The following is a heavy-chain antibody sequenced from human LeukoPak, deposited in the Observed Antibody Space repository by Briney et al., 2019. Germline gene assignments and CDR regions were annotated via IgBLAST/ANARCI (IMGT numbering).Heavy chain of an antibody. CDR1: GFTFSSFA. D-gene: IGHD3-3*01. Sequence: PGGSLRLSCAASGFTFSSFAMSWVRQAPGKGLEGVSAISGSGGSTYYADSVKGRFTISRDNSKNTLYLQMNSLRAEDTAVYYCASSYDFWSGYYTRDVYYYYGMDVWGQGTTVTVSS. V-gene: IGHV3-23*01. CDR3: ASSYDFWSGYYTRDVYYYYGMDV. CDR2: ISGSGGST. J-gene: IGHJ6*02.